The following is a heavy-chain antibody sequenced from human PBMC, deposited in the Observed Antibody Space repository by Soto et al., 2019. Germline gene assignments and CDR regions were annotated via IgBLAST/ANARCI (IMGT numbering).Heavy chain of an antibody. V-gene: IGHV3-7*01. J-gene: IGHJ4*02. CDR3: ASHFHPDIVTTMGAY. CDR1: GFTFSNYW. D-gene: IGHD5-12*01. Sequence: GGSLRLSCAASGFTFSNYWMSWVRQAPGKGLEWVANIKQDGSEKYYVDSVKGRLTISRDNAKNSLYLQMNSLRAEDTAVYYCASHFHPDIVTTMGAYWGQGTLVTVSS. CDR2: IKQDGSEK.